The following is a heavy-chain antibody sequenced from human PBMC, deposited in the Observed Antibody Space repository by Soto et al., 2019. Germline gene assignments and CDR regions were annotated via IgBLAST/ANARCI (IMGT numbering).Heavy chain of an antibody. J-gene: IGHJ6*02. CDR1: GFSFDEYG. CDR3: AKSKGGTANGMDV. D-gene: IGHD2-21*02. V-gene: IGHV3-9*01. CDR2: ISWNSGTI. Sequence: EVQLVESGGGLVQPGRSLRLSCAASGFSFDEYGMHWVRQAPGKGLEWVSGISWNSGTIGYADSVKGRFSISRDNAKTSLYLQMNSLRAEDRALYYGAKSKGGTANGMDVWGQGTTVIVSS.